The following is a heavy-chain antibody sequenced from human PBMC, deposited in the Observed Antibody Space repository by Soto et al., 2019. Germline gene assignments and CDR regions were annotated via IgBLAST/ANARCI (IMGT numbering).Heavy chain of an antibody. Sequence: EVQLVESGGGLVQPGGSLRLSCAASGFTVSSNYMSWVRQAPGKGLEWVSVIYSGGSTYYADSEKGRFTISRHNSKNTLYLQMNSLRAEDTAVYYCARGWLDTGHLGELSLAGGYFDYWGQGTLVTVSS. V-gene: IGHV3-53*04. D-gene: IGHD3-16*02. CDR2: IYSGGST. CDR1: GFTVSSNY. J-gene: IGHJ4*02. CDR3: ARGWLDTGHLGELSLAGGYFDY.